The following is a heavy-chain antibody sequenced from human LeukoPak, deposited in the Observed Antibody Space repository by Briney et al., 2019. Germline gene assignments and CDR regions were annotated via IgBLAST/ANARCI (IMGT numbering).Heavy chain of an antibody. CDR1: GFTFSSYS. Sequence: GGSLRLSCAASGFTFSSYSMNWVRQAPGEGLEWVSSISSSSSYIYYADSVKGRFTISRDNAKNSLYLQMNSLRAEDTAVYYCARDPMVATGFDYWGQGTLVTVSS. J-gene: IGHJ4*02. CDR2: ISSSSSYI. V-gene: IGHV3-21*01. D-gene: IGHD5-12*01. CDR3: ARDPMVATGFDY.